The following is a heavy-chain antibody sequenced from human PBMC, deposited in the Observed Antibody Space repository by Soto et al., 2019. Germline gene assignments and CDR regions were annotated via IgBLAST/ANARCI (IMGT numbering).Heavy chain of an antibody. J-gene: IGHJ6*02. D-gene: IGHD2-2*01. CDR1: GYSFTSYW. V-gene: IGHV5-51*01. CDR3: ARHYCSSTSCYPVYYYYYGMDV. CDR2: ICPGDSDT. Sequence: GESLKISCKGSGYSFTSYWIGWVRQMPGKGLEWMGIICPGDSDTRYSPSFQGQVTISADKSISTAYLQWSSLKASDTAMYYCARHYCSSTSCYPVYYYYYGMDVWGQGTTVTVS.